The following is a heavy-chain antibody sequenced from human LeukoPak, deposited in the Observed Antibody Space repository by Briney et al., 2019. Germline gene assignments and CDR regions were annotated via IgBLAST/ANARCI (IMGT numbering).Heavy chain of an antibody. D-gene: IGHD3-10*01. CDR1: GFIFEDYG. V-gene: IGHV3-15*01. J-gene: IGHJ4*02. CDR2: IKSKTDGGTT. Sequence: GGSLRLSCAATGFIFEDYGMVWIRQAPGKGLEWVGRIKSKTDGGTTDYAAPVKGRFTISRDDSKNTLYLQMNSLKTEDTAVYYCTTSPLWFGEPRARNDYWGQGTLVTVSS. CDR3: TTSPLWFGEPRARNDY.